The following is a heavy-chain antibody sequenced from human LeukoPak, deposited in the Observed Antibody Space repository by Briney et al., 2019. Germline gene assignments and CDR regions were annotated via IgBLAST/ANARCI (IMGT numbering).Heavy chain of an antibody. Sequence: GGSLRLSCAASGFTFSSYAMSWVRQAPGKGLEWVSYISSSGSTIYYADSVKGRFTISRDNAKNSLYLQMNSLRAEDTAVYYCARVSGWERGRAFDIWGQGTMVTVSS. J-gene: IGHJ3*02. D-gene: IGHD1-26*01. CDR2: ISSSGSTI. CDR1: GFTFSSYA. CDR3: ARVSGWERGRAFDI. V-gene: IGHV3-48*04.